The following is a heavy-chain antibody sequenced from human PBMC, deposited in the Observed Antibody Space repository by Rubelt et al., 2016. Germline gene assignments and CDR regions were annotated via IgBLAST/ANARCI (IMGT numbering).Heavy chain of an antibody. Sequence: QVQLQGSGPGLVKPSETLSLTCTVSGGSITDSSYYWGWIRQPTGKGLEWIGEIYRSGGTYYTPSLKSRVSISVDTSKNQFPLKLTSVTSADTAVYYCARRIAVAGGWFDPWGQGTLVTVSS. CDR1: GGSITDSSYY. D-gene: IGHD6-13*01. CDR3: ARRIAVAGGWFDP. V-gene: IGHV4-39*01. J-gene: IGHJ5*02. CDR2: IYRSGGT.